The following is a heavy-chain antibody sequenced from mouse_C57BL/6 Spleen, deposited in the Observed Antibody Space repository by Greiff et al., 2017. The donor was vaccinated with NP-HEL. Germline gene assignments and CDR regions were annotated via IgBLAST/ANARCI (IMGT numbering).Heavy chain of an antibody. CDR3: ARSHYYGSSYPAY. V-gene: IGHV1-42*01. Sequence: VQLKESGPELVKPGASVKISCKASGYSFTGYYMNWVKQSPEKSLEWIGEINPSTGGTTYNQKFKAKATLTVDKSSSTAYMQLKSLTSEDSAVYYCARSHYYGSSYPAYWGQGTTLTVSS. CDR2: INPSTGGT. CDR1: GYSFTGYY. J-gene: IGHJ2*01. D-gene: IGHD1-1*01.